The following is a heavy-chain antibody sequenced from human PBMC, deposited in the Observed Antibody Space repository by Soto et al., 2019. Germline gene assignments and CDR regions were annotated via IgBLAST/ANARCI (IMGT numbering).Heavy chain of an antibody. CDR3: ARDFGLWVGATEAPFDY. CDR1: GFTFSDYY. D-gene: IGHD1-26*01. CDR2: ISSSSSYT. J-gene: IGHJ4*02. V-gene: IGHV3-11*06. Sequence: GGSLRLSCAASGFTFSDYYMSWIRQAPGKGLEWVSYISSSSSYTNYADSVKGRFTISRDNAKNSLYLQMNSLRAEDTAVYYCARDFGLWVGATEAPFDYWGQGTLVTISS.